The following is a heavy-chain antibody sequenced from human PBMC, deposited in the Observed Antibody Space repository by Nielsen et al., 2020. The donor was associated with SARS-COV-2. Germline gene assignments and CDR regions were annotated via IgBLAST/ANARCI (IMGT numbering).Heavy chain of an antibody. Sequence: SETLSLTCTVSGGSISSSSYYWGWIRQPPGKGLEWIGSIYYSGSTYYNPSLKSRVTISVDTSKNQFPLKLSSVTAADTAVYYCARTYGSGSSQLPVDYWGQGTLVTVSS. J-gene: IGHJ4*02. CDR2: IYYSGST. D-gene: IGHD3-10*01. V-gene: IGHV4-39*01. CDR3: ARTYGSGSSQLPVDY. CDR1: GGSISSSSYY.